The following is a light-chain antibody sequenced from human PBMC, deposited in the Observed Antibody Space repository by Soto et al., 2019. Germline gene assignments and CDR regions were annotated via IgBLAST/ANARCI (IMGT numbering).Light chain of an antibody. CDR3: SSYTSSSTLVV. CDR1: SSDVGGYNY. Sequence: QSVLTQPASVSGSPGQSITISCTGTSSDVGGYNYVSWYQQHPGKAPKLMICDVSNRPSGVSNRFSGSKSGNTASLTISGXXXXXXXXXYCSSYTSSSTLVVFGGGTKLTVL. J-gene: IGLJ2*01. V-gene: IGLV2-14*01. CDR2: DVS.